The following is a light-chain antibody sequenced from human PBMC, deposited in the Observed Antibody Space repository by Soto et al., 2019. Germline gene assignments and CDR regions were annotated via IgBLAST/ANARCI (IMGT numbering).Light chain of an antibody. CDR3: QHYGRAPPSWT. J-gene: IGKJ1*01. Sequence: EIVLTQSPGTLSLSAGERATLSCRASQSVSSNYLAWYQQKPGQPPRLLISGASSRATGIPDRFIGSGSGTDFTLTISSLEPEDFAVYYCQHYGRAPPSWTFGQGTGVDIK. CDR1: QSVSSNY. V-gene: IGKV3-20*01. CDR2: GAS.